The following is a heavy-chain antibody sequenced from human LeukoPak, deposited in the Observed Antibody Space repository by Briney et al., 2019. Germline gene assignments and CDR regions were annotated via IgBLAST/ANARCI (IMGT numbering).Heavy chain of an antibody. Sequence: PGGSLRLSCAASGFSFGTYAMTWVRQAPGKGLECVSTVSGSGGNTYYTDSVKGRFTISRDNSKNTLSLQMNSLRAEDTAVYYCARDGYGNNYMDVWGKGTTVTVSS. D-gene: IGHD1/OR15-1a*01. CDR2: VSGSGGNT. J-gene: IGHJ6*03. CDR3: ARDGYGNNYMDV. CDR1: GFSFGTYA. V-gene: IGHV3-23*01.